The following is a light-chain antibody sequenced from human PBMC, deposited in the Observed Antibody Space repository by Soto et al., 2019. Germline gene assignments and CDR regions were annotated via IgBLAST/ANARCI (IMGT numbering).Light chain of an antibody. V-gene: IGKV3-20*01. CDR3: QQYGSSPRT. CDR1: QSVSTSQ. CDR2: GAS. Sequence: EIGLTQSPGTLSLSPGERATLSCRASQSVSTSQLAWYQQKPGQAPRLLIFGASSRATGIPDRFRGSGSGTDVTLTISRLEPEDFAVYYCQQYGSSPRTFGQGTKVEIK. J-gene: IGKJ1*01.